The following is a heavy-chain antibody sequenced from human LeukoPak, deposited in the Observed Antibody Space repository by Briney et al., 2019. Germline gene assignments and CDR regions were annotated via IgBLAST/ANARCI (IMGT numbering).Heavy chain of an antibody. CDR1: GYTFTSYD. D-gene: IGHD3-22*01. CDR2: MNPNSGNT. Sequence: ASVKVSCKASGYTFTSYDINWVRQATGQGLEWMGWMNPNSGNTGYAQKFQGRVTMTRNTSISTAYMELSSLRSEDTAVYYCARGGYSDTSGSADAFDIWGQGTMVTVSS. CDR3: ARGGYSDTSGSADAFDI. J-gene: IGHJ3*02. V-gene: IGHV1-8*01.